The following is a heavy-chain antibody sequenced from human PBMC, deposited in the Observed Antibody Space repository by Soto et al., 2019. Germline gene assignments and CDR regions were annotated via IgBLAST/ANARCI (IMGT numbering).Heavy chain of an antibody. Sequence: QVQLQESGPGLVKPSGTMSLTCAVSGVSISSSNWWSWVRQPPGKGLEWTGEIYHSGNPNYNPSLKSRVTISVDKSKNQFSLKLSSVTAADTAVYYCARTYSGSYRGFDYWGQGTLVSVSS. J-gene: IGHJ4*02. CDR1: GVSISSSNW. V-gene: IGHV4-4*02. D-gene: IGHD1-26*01. CDR2: IYHSGNP. CDR3: ARTYSGSYRGFDY.